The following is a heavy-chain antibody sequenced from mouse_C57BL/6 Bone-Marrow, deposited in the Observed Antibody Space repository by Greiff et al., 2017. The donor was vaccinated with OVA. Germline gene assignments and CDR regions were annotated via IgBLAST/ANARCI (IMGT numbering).Heavy chain of an antibody. J-gene: IGHJ3*01. CDR3: ARFYYYGSSYSWFAY. V-gene: IGHV2-2*01. D-gene: IGHD1-1*01. CDR1: GFSLTSYG. Sequence: VQLQQSGPGLVQPSQSLSITCTVSGFSLTSYGVHWVRQSPGKGLEWLGVIWSGGSTDYNAAFIYRLSISKDNSKSQVFFKMNSLQADDTAIYYCARFYYYGSSYSWFAYWGQGTLVTVSA. CDR2: IWSGGST.